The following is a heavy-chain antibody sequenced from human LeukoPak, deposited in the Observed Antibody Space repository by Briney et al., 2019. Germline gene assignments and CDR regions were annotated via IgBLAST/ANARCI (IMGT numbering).Heavy chain of an antibody. J-gene: IGHJ4*02. V-gene: IGHV3-30*03. D-gene: IGHD2-15*01. CDR2: ISSDGTNK. Sequence: GGSLRLSCAASGFNFCSYGMHWVRQAPGKGLEWVAVISSDGTNKYYADSVRGRFTISRDNSKSTLYLQMNSLRAEDTAVYYCAIVWATLDYWGQGTLVTVSS. CDR3: AIVWATLDY. CDR1: GFNFCSYG.